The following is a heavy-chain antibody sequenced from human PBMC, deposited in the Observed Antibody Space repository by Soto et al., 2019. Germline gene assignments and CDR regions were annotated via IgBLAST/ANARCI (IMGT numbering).Heavy chain of an antibody. V-gene: IGHV2-5*02. Sequence: QITLKESGPTLVKPTQTLTLTCTFSGFSLSTSGVGVGWIRQPPGKALEWLALIYWDDDKRYSPSLKSRLTITKDTSKNQVVLTMTNMDPVDTATYYCAHRDLHYYDSSGYYKFWGQGTLVTVSS. J-gene: IGHJ4*02. CDR1: GFSLSTSGVG. D-gene: IGHD3-22*01. CDR2: IYWDDDK. CDR3: AHRDLHYYDSSGYYKF.